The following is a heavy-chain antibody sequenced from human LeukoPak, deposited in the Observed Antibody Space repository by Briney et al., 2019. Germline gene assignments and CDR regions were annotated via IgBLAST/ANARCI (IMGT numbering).Heavy chain of an antibody. CDR1: GFTFSSYW. V-gene: IGHV3-7*01. Sequence: GGSLRLSCAASGFTFSSYWMSWVRQAPGKGLEWVANIKQDGSEKYYVDSVKGRFTISRDNAKNSLYLQMNSLRAEDTAVYYCAREPTYGSGSYGWFDPWGQGTLVTVSS. CDR2: IKQDGSEK. D-gene: IGHD3-10*01. CDR3: AREPTYGSGSYGWFDP. J-gene: IGHJ5*02.